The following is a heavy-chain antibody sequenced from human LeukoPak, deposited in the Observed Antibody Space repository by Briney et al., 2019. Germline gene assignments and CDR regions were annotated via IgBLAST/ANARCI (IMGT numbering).Heavy chain of an antibody. V-gene: IGHV1-2*02. CDR1: GYTFTGSY. CDR2: INPNSGGT. J-gene: IGHJ6*03. D-gene: IGHD3-3*01. CDR3: ARAKYDFWSGYYYYYYMDV. Sequence: ASVKVSCKASGYTFTGSYMHWVRQAPGQGREWMGWINPNSGGTNYAQKFQGRVTMTRDTSISTAYMELSRLRSEDTAVYYCARAKYDFWSGYYYYYYMDVWGKGTTVTVSS.